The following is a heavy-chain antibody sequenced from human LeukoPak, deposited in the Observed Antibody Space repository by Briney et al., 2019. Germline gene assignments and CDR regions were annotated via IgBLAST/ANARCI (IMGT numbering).Heavy chain of an antibody. V-gene: IGHV3-30*04. CDR3: ATMVGATTDY. J-gene: IGHJ4*02. D-gene: IGHD1-26*01. Sequence: QPGGSLRLSCAASGFTFSSYAMHWDRQAPGKGLEWVAVISYDGSNKYYADSVKGRFTISRDNAKNSLYLQMNSLRAEDTAVYYCATMVGATTDYWGQGTLVTVSS. CDR1: GFTFSSYA. CDR2: ISYDGSNK.